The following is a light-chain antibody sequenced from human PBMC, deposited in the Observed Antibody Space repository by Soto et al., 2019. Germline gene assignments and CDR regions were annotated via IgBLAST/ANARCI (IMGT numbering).Light chain of an antibody. Sequence: IQKRKPPSSKSGAMGERVTISFRASQSIYKWLVWYQQKPGRAPKLLIYDASNLEAGVPSRFRGSGSGTDFTFTISRQQPEDIATYYCQQYENLPTCGQGTRLEIK. CDR2: DAS. CDR1: QSIYKW. J-gene: IGKJ5*01. CDR3: QQYENLPT. V-gene: IGKV1-33*01.